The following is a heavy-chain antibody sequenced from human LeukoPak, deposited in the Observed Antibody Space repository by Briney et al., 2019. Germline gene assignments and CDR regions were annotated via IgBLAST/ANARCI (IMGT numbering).Heavy chain of an antibody. Sequence: PGGSLRLSCAASGFTFSSYGMHWVRQAPGKGLEWVAFIRYDGSNKYYADSVKGRFTTSRDNSKNTLYLQMNSLRAEDTAVYYCAKPILGYCNSTSCQSDYWGQGTLVTVSS. D-gene: IGHD2-2*01. CDR3: AKPILGYCNSTSCQSDY. CDR2: IRYDGSNK. V-gene: IGHV3-30*02. CDR1: GFTFSSYG. J-gene: IGHJ4*02.